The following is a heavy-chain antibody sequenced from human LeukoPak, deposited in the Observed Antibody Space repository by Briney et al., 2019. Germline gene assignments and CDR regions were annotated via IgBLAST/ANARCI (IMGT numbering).Heavy chain of an antibody. CDR2: IKEDGSEK. CDR1: GFTFSSYW. CDR3: ARVIFGAHPAPYFDY. V-gene: IGHV3-7*03. J-gene: IGHJ4*02. Sequence: GGSLRLSCAASGFTFSSYWMSWVRQAPGKGLEWLANIKEDGSEKYSVDSLKGRFTISRDNAENSLYLQMNSLRSDDTAVYYCARVIFGAHPAPYFDYWGQGTLVTVSS. D-gene: IGHD3-3*01.